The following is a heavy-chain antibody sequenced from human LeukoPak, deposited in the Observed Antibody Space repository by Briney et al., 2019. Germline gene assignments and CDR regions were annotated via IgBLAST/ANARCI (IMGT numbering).Heavy chain of an antibody. CDR1: GFTFSNYW. Sequence: HTGGSLRLSCAASGFTFSNYWMSWVRQAPGKGLEWVANIKEDGSEKYYVDSVKGRFTISRDNARNPLYLQMNSLRAEDTAVYYCASGRQLGYWGQGTLVTVSS. D-gene: IGHD6-13*01. V-gene: IGHV3-7*01. CDR2: IKEDGSEK. J-gene: IGHJ4*02. CDR3: ASGRQLGY.